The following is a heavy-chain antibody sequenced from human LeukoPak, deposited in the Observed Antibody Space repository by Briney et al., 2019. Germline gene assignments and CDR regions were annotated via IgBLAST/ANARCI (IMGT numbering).Heavy chain of an antibody. D-gene: IGHD6-13*01. CDR3: ARCTWGGVTAAGSFQL. Sequence: GGSLILSCAASGFTFRSYWMNWVRQAPGKGLEWVSAISGTGGSTFYADSVKGRFTISRDNSKNTLYLQMNSLRAEDTAVYYCARCTWGGVTAAGSFQLWGQGTVVTVSS. CDR2: ISGTGGST. CDR1: GFTFRSYW. V-gene: IGHV3-23*01. J-gene: IGHJ1*01.